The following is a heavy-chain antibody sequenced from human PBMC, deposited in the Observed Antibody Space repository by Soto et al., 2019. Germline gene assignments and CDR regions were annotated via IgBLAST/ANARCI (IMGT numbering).Heavy chain of an antibody. CDR1: GYSFHNSG. V-gene: IGHV1-18*01. Sequence: QVQLVQSGPELKKPGASVKVSCKTFGYSFHNSGISWVRQAPGQGLVWVGWISVFNGYAHYAQKFQGRVIMTADTFTNTAYMELRGLRSDDTAMYYCSKNGTTWFASWGQGSPVTVSS. CDR2: ISVFNGYA. D-gene: IGHD1-1*01. CDR3: SKNGTTWFAS. J-gene: IGHJ5*01.